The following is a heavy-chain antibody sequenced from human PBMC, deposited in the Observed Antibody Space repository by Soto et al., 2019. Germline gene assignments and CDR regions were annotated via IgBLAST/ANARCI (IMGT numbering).Heavy chain of an antibody. V-gene: IGHV3-53*01. CDR1: GFTVTSNY. CDR2: IFYYGST. J-gene: IGHJ4*02. CDR3: ARGPQSGDTPMVRSYFDY. D-gene: IGHD5-18*01. Sequence: GGSLRLSCAASGFTVTSNYMSWFRQDTGNGLEWVSIIFYYGSTYYADSVKGRFTISRDNAKNTLYLQMSSLRVEDTAVYYCARGPQSGDTPMVRSYFDYWGQGALVTVSS.